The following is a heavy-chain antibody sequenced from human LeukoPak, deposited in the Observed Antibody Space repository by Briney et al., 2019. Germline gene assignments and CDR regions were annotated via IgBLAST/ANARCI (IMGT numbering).Heavy chain of an antibody. CDR3: ARDGGFNDYGDYDNQDYYYMDV. Sequence: SETLSLTCTVSGGSISSYYWSWIRQPPGKGLEWIGYIYYSGSTNYNPSLKSRVTISVDTSKNQFSLKLSSVTAADTAVYYCARDGGFNDYGDYDNQDYYYMDVWGKGTTVTVSS. CDR1: GGSISSYY. V-gene: IGHV4-59*01. CDR2: IYYSGST. D-gene: IGHD4-17*01. J-gene: IGHJ6*03.